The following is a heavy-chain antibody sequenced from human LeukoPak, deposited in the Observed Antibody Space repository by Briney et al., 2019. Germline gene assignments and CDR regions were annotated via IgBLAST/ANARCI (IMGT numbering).Heavy chain of an antibody. D-gene: IGHD2-15*01. CDR3: GGYCSVGYSPRSFDS. Sequence: GRSLRLSCAASGFTFSNYGMHWVRQAPGKGLEWVALISSDGSDKYYADSVKGRFTISRDNSQNTLYLQMNSLRVEDTAVYYCGGYCSVGYSPRSFDSGGQGPLVTVSS. CDR2: ISSDGSDK. J-gene: IGHJ4*02. V-gene: IGHV3-30*03. CDR1: GFTFSNYG.